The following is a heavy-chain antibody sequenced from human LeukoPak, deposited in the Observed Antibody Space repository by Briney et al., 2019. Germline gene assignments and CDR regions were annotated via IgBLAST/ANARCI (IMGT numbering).Heavy chain of an antibody. V-gene: IGHV1-8*01. D-gene: IGHD3-22*01. CDR3: ARAPYYYDSNGYYYYFDY. Sequence: GASVKVSCKASGYTFTSYDINWVRQATGQGLEWMGWMNPNSGNTGYAQKFQGRVTMTRNTSISTAYMELSSLRSEDTAVYYCARAPYYYDSNGYYYYFDYWGQGTLVTVSS. CDR2: MNPNSGNT. CDR1: GYTFTSYD. J-gene: IGHJ4*02.